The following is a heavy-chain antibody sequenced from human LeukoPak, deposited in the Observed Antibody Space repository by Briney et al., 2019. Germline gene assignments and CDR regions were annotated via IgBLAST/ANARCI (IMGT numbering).Heavy chain of an antibody. V-gene: IGHV3-30*18. CDR1: GFDFNIYG. CDR2: ISYDGSKK. Sequence: GKSLRLSCAASGFDFNIYGMHWVRQAPAKGLEWVAVISYDGSKKFYIDSVKGRFSISRDNSRKLLYLQMNNLRTEDTAVYYCAKGSSSYGHPISPLVDYWGQGALVTVSS. D-gene: IGHD3-10*01. J-gene: IGHJ4*02. CDR3: AKGSSSYGHPISPLVDY.